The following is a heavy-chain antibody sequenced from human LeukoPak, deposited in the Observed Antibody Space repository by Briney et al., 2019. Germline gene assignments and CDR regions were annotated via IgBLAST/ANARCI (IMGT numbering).Heavy chain of an antibody. CDR1: GFTVSSNY. CDR3: ARDLWFGEYYFDY. J-gene: IGHJ4*02. Sequence: GGSLRLSCAASGFTVSSNYMSWVRQAPGKGLEWVSVIYSGGSTYYADSVKGRFTISRDNSKNTLYLQMNSLRAEDTAVYYCARDLWFGEYYFDYWGQGTLVTVSS. D-gene: IGHD3-10*01. CDR2: IYSGGST. V-gene: IGHV3-53*01.